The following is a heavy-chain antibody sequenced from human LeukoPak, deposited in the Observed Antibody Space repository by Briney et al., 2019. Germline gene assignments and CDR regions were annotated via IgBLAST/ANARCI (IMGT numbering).Heavy chain of an antibody. CDR3: MRDSGEIPNTYYYDSSGYLHY. J-gene: IGHJ4*02. CDR2: IWYDGSNK. CDR1: GFTFNTYG. D-gene: IGHD3-22*01. Sequence: GGSLRLSCAASGFTFNTYGMHWVRQAPGKGLEWVAVIWYDGSNKCYADSVRGRFTISRDNSKNTLYLQMNSLRAEDTAVYFCMRDSGEIPNTYYYDSSGYLHYWGPGTLVTVSS. V-gene: IGHV3-33*01.